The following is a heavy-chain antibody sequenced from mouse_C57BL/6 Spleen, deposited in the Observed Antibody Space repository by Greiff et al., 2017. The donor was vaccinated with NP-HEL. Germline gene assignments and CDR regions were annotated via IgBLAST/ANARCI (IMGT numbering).Heavy chain of an antibody. V-gene: IGHV1-59*01. J-gene: IGHJ4*01. Sequence: QVQLQQPGAELVRPGTSVKLSCKASGYTFTSYWMHWVKQRPGQGLEWIGVIDPSDSYTNYNQKFKGKATLTVDTSSSTAYMQLSSLTSEDSAVYYCARRDYYGSSYRGAMDYWGQGTSVTVSS. CDR3: ARRDYYGSSYRGAMDY. CDR1: GYTFTSYW. D-gene: IGHD1-1*01. CDR2: IDPSDSYT.